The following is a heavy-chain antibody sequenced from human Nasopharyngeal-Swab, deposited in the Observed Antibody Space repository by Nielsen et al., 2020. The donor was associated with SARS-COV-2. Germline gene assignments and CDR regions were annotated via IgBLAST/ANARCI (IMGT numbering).Heavy chain of an antibody. D-gene: IGHD6-13*01. Sequence: ASVKVSCKASGYTFTSYYMHWVRQAPGQGLEWMGIINPSGGSTSYAQKFQGRVTMTRDTSTSTVYMELSSLRSEDTAVYYCARDETAAPGIAAAAALDYWGQGNLVTVSS. CDR2: INPSGGST. CDR1: GYTFTSYY. J-gene: IGHJ4*02. V-gene: IGHV1-46*01. CDR3: ARDETAAPGIAAAAALDY.